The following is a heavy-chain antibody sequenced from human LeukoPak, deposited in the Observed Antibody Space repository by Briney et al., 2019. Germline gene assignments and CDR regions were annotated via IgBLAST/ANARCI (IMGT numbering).Heavy chain of an antibody. CDR2: IYYSGST. Sequence: SETLSLTCTVSGGSISSYYWSWIRQPPGKGLGWIGYIYYSGSTNYNPSLKSRVTISVDTSKNQFSLKLSSVAAADTAVYYCARGAAMVYTWGQGTLVTVSS. CDR1: GGSISSYY. V-gene: IGHV4-59*01. J-gene: IGHJ5*02. D-gene: IGHD5-18*01. CDR3: ARGAAMVYT.